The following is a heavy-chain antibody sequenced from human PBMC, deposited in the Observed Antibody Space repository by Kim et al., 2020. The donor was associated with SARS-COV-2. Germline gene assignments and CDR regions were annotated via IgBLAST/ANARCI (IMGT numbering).Heavy chain of an antibody. V-gene: IGHV4-4*07. J-gene: IGHJ6*02. CDR3: ARADYYYGMDV. CDR2: SP. Sequence: SPTQHPALKSRDIMSMDPSKNQFSLKLTSVTAADTAVYFCARADYYYGMDVWGQGTTVTVSS.